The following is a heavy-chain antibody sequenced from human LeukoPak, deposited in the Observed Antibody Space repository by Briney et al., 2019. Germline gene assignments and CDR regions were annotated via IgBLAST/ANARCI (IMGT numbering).Heavy chain of an antibody. Sequence: ASVKVSCKASGYTFTGYYMHWVRQAPGQGLEWMGWINPNSGGTNYAQKFQGRVTMTTDTSTSTAYMELRSLRSDDTAVYYCARVLRYCSSTSCFDYWGQGTLVTVSS. CDR3: ARVLRYCSSTSCFDY. V-gene: IGHV1-2*02. J-gene: IGHJ4*02. D-gene: IGHD2-2*01. CDR1: GYTFTGYY. CDR2: INPNSGGT.